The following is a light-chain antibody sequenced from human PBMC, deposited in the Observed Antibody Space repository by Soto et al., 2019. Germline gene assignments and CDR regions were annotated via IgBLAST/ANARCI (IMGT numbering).Light chain of an antibody. CDR3: QQYHSYLYT. CDR2: KAS. Sequence: DVKMTQSPSSLVASVGDRVTITCRASQSLGDWLAWYQRKQGEAPKLLIYKASALENGVPSRFSGSGSGTEFTLTITSLQPDDSATYFCQQYHSYLYTFGQGTKL. CDR1: QSLGDW. J-gene: IGKJ2*01. V-gene: IGKV1-5*03.